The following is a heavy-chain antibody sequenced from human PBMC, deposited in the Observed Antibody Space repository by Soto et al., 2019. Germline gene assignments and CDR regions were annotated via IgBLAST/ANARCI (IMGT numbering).Heavy chain of an antibody. CDR2: ISAYNGNT. Sequence: ASVKVSCKASGYTFTSYGISWVRQAPGQGLEWMGWISAYNGNTNYAQKLQGRVTMTTDTSTSTAYMELRSLRSDDTAVYYCARDFGFPMIVVVPPYYYGMDVWGQGTTVTVSS. V-gene: IGHV1-18*01. J-gene: IGHJ6*02. D-gene: IGHD3-22*01. CDR3: ARDFGFPMIVVVPPYYYGMDV. CDR1: GYTFTSYG.